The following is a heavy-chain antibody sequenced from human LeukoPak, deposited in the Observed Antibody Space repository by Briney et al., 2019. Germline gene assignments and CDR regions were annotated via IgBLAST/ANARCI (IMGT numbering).Heavy chain of an antibody. V-gene: IGHV3-48*01. J-gene: IGHJ3*02. D-gene: IGHD5/OR15-5a*01. CDR2: ISSSSSTI. CDR1: GFTFSSYS. Sequence: GGSLRLSCAASGFTFSSYSMNWVRQAPGKGLEWVSYISSSSSTIYYADSVKGRFTISRDNAKNSLYLQMNSLRAEDTAVYYCVRDHHRRLYDSQARDTFDIWGRGKMVTVSS. CDR3: VRDHHRRLYDSQARDTFDI.